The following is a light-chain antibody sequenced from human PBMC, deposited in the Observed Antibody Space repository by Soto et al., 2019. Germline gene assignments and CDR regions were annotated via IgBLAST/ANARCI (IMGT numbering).Light chain of an antibody. CDR1: QTVTRSY. CDR2: GAS. J-gene: IGKJ4*01. Sequence: EIVLTQSPGTLSLSPGERATLSCRASQTVTRSYLAWYQHKPGQAPRLLIYGASNRATGIPARFSGSGSGTDFTLTISSLEPEDFAVYYCQQRSNWPLTFGGGTKVDIK. V-gene: IGKV3-11*01. CDR3: QQRSNWPLT.